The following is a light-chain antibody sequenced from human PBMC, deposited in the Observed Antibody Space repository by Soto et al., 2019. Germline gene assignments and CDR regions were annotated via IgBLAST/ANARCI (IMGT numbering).Light chain of an antibody. CDR1: QSVSSSY. Sequence: ENVLTQSPCTLSLSPGERATLSCRASQSVSSSYLAWYQQKPGQAPRLLIYDASSRATGIPDRFSGSGSGTDFTLTISRLEPEDFAVYFCQQYGSSPRTFGQGTKVDIK. J-gene: IGKJ1*01. CDR3: QQYGSSPRT. V-gene: IGKV3-20*01. CDR2: DAS.